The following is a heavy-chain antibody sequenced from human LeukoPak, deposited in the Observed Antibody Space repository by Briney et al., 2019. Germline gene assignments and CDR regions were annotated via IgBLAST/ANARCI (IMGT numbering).Heavy chain of an antibody. CDR3: ARGYCSSTSCYGPDY. CDR1: GYTFTSYD. J-gene: IGHJ4*02. D-gene: IGHD2-2*01. CDR2: INPNSGGT. Sequence: VASVKVSCKASGYTFTSYDINWVRQATGQGLEWMGWINPNSGGTNYAQKFQGRVTMTRDTSISTAYMELSRLRSDDTAVYYCARGYCSSTSCYGPDYWGQGTLVTASS. V-gene: IGHV1-2*02.